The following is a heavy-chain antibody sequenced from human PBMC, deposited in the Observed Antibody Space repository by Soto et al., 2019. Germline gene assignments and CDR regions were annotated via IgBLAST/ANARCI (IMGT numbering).Heavy chain of an antibody. V-gene: IGHV1-18*01. CDR2: ISAYNGNT. CDR1: GYTFTSYG. CDR3: ARAVKWPTSGYYMDV. D-gene: IGHD5-12*01. J-gene: IGHJ6*03. Sequence: ASVKVSCKASGYTFTSYGISWVRQAPGQGLEWMGWISAYNGNTNYAQKLQGRVTMTTDTSTSTAYMELRSLRSDDTAVYYCARAVKWPTSGYYMDVWGKGTTVTVSS.